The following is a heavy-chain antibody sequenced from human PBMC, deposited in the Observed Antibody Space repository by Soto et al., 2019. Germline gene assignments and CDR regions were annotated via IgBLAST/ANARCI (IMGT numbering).Heavy chain of an antibody. J-gene: IGHJ6*02. V-gene: IGHV4-39*01. Sequence: SESMALTCAVSGGSISSRRYYWGWIRQPPGKGLEWIGSIYYSGSTYYNPSLKSRVTISVDTSKNQFSLKLSSVTAADTAVYYCARQSGEELDPEDRPYYYYYGMDVWGQGTTVTVSS. CDR1: GGSISSRRYY. CDR3: ARQSGEELDPEDRPYYYYYGMDV. CDR2: IYYSGST. D-gene: IGHD1-26*01.